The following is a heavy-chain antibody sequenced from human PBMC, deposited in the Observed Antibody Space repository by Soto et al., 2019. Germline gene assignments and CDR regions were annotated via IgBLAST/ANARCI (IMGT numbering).Heavy chain of an antibody. D-gene: IGHD3-9*01. V-gene: IGHV1-18*01. Sequence: ASVKVSCKAAGYTFTSYDISGVRQFPGQGLEWMGWISAYNGNTNDAQKLQGRVTMTTDTSTSTAYMELRSLRSDDTAVYYCARGPSSYDILTGYYKPYYYYYGMDVWGQGTTVTVSS. CDR1: GYTFTSYD. CDR2: ISAYNGNT. CDR3: ARGPSSYDILTGYYKPYYYYYGMDV. J-gene: IGHJ6*02.